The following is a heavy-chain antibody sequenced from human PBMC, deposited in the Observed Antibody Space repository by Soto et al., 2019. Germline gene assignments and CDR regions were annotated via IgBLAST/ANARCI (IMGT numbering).Heavy chain of an antibody. V-gene: IGHV3-30*18. J-gene: IGHJ4*02. CDR1: GFTFSSYG. D-gene: IGHD3-10*01. CDR3: AKDRGYGSGGGHY. CDR2: ISYDGSNK. Sequence: QVQLVESGGGVVQPGRSLRLSCAASGFTFSSYGMHWVRQAPGKGLEWVAVISYDGSNKYYADSVKGRFTISRDNSKNTLYLQMNSLRAEDTAVYYCAKDRGYGSGGGHYWGQGTLVTVSS.